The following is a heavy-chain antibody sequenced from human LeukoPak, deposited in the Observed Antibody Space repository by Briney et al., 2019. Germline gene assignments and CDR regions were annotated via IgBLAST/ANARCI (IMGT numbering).Heavy chain of an antibody. CDR2: IYYSGST. V-gene: IGHV4-59*01. CDR3: ASRDYYDSSGFDY. J-gene: IGHJ4*02. D-gene: IGHD3-22*01. Sequence: SETLSLTCAVSGGSISSYYWSWIRQPPGKGLEWVGYIYYSGSTNYNPSLKTRVTISVDTSKNQFSLKLRSVTAADTAVYYCASRDYYDSSGFDYWGQGTLVTVSS. CDR1: GGSISSYY.